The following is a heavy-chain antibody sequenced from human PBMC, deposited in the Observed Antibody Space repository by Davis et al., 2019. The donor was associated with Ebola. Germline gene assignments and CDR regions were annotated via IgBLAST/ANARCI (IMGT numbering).Heavy chain of an antibody. V-gene: IGHV3-73*01. J-gene: IGHJ4*02. CDR1: GFTLSGSA. Sequence: GGSLRPSCAASGFTLSGSAMHWVRQASEKGLEWVGRIRSKANSYATAYAASVKGRFTISRDDSKNTAYLQMNSLKTEDTAVYYCTAAAGIFDYWGQGTLVTVSS. CDR3: TAAAGIFDY. CDR2: IRSKANSYAT. D-gene: IGHD6-13*01.